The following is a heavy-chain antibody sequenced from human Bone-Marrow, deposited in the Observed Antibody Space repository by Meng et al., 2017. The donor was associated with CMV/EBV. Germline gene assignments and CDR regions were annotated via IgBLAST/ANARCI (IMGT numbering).Heavy chain of an antibody. D-gene: IGHD3-3*01. V-gene: IGHV1-8*01. CDR1: GYIFTTYD. CDR3: ARVRYHFWSGYYTARLFDY. CDR2: MNPNSGNT. J-gene: IGHJ4*02. Sequence: SVKVSCKASGYIFTTYDINWVRQATGQGLEWMGWMNPNSGNTGYAQKFQGIVTLTRVTSISTAYMELSSLTSDDTAVYYCARVRYHFWSGYYTARLFDYWGQGTLVTVSS.